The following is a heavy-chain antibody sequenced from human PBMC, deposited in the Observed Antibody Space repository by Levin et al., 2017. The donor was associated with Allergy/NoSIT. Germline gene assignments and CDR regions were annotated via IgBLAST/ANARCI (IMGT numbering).Heavy chain of an antibody. CDR1: GFTFSDHY. CDR3: ARASFTVTTRTNYYDDGMDV. CDR2: SRNKANSYST. V-gene: IGHV3-72*01. D-gene: IGHD4-17*01. Sequence: GGSLRLSCAASGFTFSDHYMDWVRQAPGKGLEWIGRSRNKANSYSTEYAASVRGRFTVSRDDSKNSLYLQMNSLKTEDTAVYYCARASFTVTTRTNYYDDGMDVWGQGTTVTVSS. J-gene: IGHJ6*02.